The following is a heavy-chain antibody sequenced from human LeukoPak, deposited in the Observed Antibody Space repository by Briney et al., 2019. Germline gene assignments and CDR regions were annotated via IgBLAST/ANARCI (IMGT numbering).Heavy chain of an antibody. J-gene: IGHJ4*02. CDR2: ISAYNDNA. CDR3: ARSTLGIEFDY. D-gene: IGHD7-27*01. CDR1: GYSFTNYG. Sequence: ASVKVSCKASGYSFTNYGISWVRQAPGQGLEWMGWISAYNDNAHYSQGLEGRVTMTSETSTRTAYMELRSLRSDNTAVYYCARSTLGIEFDYWGQGSLVTVSS. V-gene: IGHV1-18*01.